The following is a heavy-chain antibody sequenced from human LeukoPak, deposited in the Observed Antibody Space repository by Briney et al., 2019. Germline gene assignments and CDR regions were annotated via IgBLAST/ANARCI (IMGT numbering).Heavy chain of an antibody. D-gene: IGHD3-22*01. CDR3: ARDLYYFESSGYYASDF. V-gene: IGHV3-23*01. Sequence: GGSLRLSCAASGFTFNNHAMSWVRQSPGKGLEWVSAISDSGGTTYYADSVKGRFTISRDNSKNTLYLRMNSLRAEDTAVYFCARDLYYFESSGYYASDFWGQGTLVTVSS. J-gene: IGHJ4*02. CDR2: ISDSGGTT. CDR1: GFTFNNHA.